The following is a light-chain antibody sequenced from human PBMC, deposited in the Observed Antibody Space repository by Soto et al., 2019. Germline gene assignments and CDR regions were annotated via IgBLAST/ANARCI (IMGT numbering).Light chain of an antibody. CDR3: RSQAGGGSVV. V-gene: IGLV2-23*01. Sequence: QSALTQPASVSGSPGHSITISCTGSARDVGRYNLVSWYQQHPGKAPKLMIYEATKRPSGVSNRFSGSKSGNTASLTISGLQAEDDAHYYCRSQAGGGSVVFGGGTKVTVL. CDR1: ARDVGRYNL. J-gene: IGLJ2*01. CDR2: EAT.